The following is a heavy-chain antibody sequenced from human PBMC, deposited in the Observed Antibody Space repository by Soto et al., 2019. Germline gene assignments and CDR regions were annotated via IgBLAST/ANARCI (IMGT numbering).Heavy chain of an antibody. J-gene: IGHJ6*02. CDR3: ARAYYYGSGSYRYYYYGMDV. CDR1: GFTFSSYD. Sequence: DVQLLESGGDLVQPGGSLRLSCAASGFTFSSYDMHWVRQATGKGLEWVSAIGTAGDTYYPGSVKGRFTISRENAKNSLYLQMNSLRAGDTAVYYCARAYYYGSGSYRYYYYGMDVWGQGTTVTVSS. V-gene: IGHV3-13*01. CDR2: IGTAGDT. D-gene: IGHD3-10*01.